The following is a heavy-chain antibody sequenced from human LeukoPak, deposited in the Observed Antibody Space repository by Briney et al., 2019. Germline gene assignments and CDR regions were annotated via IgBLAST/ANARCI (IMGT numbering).Heavy chain of an antibody. D-gene: IGHD3-10*01. CDR3: AKVGAKESYYHY. J-gene: IGHJ4*02. V-gene: IGHV3-23*01. CDR2: ISDDGGAT. Sequence: GGSLRLSCAASGFTFSNFAMSWVRQARGKGLEWVSTISDDGGATYYADSVRDRFTISRDNSKNTLYLQMNTLRAEDTALYYCAKVGAKESYYHYWGQGTLVTVSS. CDR1: GFTFSNFA.